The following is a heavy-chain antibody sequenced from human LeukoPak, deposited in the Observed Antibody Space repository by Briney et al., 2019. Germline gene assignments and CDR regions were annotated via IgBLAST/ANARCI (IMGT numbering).Heavy chain of an antibody. CDR2: ISYDGSNK. J-gene: IGHJ4*02. Sequence: GGSLRLSCAASGFTFSSYGMHWVRQAPGKGLEWVAVISYDGSNKYYADSVKGRFTISRDNSKNTLYLQMNSLRAEDTAVYYCAKDRYGSSREGYFDYWGQGTLVTVSS. D-gene: IGHD6-13*01. V-gene: IGHV3-30*18. CDR3: AKDRYGSSREGYFDY. CDR1: GFTFSSYG.